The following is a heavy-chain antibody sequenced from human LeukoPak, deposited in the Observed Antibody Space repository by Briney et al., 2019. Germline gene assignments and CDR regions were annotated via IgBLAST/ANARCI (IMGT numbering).Heavy chain of an antibody. D-gene: IGHD6-19*01. CDR1: GFTFDDYA. CDR2: ISWNSGSI. J-gene: IGHJ4*02. Sequence: GGSLRLSCAASGFTFDDYAMHWVRQAPGKGLEWVSGISWNSGSIGYADSVKGRFTISRDNAKNSLYLQMNSLRAEDTALYYCAQTSSGWLNFDYWGQGTLVTVSS. V-gene: IGHV3-9*01. CDR3: AQTSSGWLNFDY.